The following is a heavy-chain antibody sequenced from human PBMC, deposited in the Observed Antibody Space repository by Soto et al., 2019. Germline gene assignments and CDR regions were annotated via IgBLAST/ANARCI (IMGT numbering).Heavy chain of an antibody. CDR1: GFTFSSYA. J-gene: IGHJ5*02. Sequence: QVQLVESGGGVIQPGRSRRLSCAASGFTFSSYAMHWVRQAPGKGLEWVAVISYDGSNKYYADSVKGRFTISRDNSKNTVYLQMNSLRAEDSAVYYCAREYSDGWFDPWGQGTLVTVCS. CDR2: ISYDGSNK. D-gene: IGHD2-21*01. CDR3: AREYSDGWFDP. V-gene: IGHV3-30-3*01.